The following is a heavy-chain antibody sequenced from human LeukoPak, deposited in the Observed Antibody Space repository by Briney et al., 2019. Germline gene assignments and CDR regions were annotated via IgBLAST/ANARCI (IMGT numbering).Heavy chain of an antibody. J-gene: IGHJ3*02. CDR2: INSDGSTT. CDR1: GFTFSSDW. D-gene: IGHD1-26*01. CDR3: GRISGATGGAFDI. Sequence: GGSLRLSCAASGFTFSSDWMRWVRQAPGKGLVWVSYINSDGSTTDYADSVKGRFTISRDNAKNTLYLQMNSLRPEDTAVYYCGRISGATGGAFDIWGQGTMVTVSS. V-gene: IGHV3-74*01.